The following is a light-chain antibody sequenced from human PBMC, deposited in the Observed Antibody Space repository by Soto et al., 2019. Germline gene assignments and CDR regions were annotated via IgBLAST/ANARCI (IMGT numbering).Light chain of an antibody. J-gene: IGKJ1*01. CDR1: QSVSSSY. V-gene: IGKV3-20*01. CDR3: QQYGSSRWT. Sequence: EVVLTQSPGTLSLSPGATTTHSCMASQSVSSSYLAWYQQKPGQAPRLLIYAASSRATGIPDRFSGSGSGTDFTLTISRLEPEDFAVYYCQQYGSSRWTFGQGTKVDIK. CDR2: AAS.